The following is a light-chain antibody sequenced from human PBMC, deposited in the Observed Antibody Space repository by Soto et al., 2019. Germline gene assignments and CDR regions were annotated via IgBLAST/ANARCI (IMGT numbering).Light chain of an antibody. CDR2: DVT. J-gene: IGLJ3*02. CDR1: SSDVGDYEH. V-gene: IGLV2-18*01. CDR3: SLYTSSSTWV. Sequence: QLVLTQPASVSGSPGQSITISCTGTSSDVGDYEHVSWYQQAPGTAPKLIIFDVTNRPSGVPDRFSGSKSGNTPSLTIFGLQAEDEADYYCSLYTSSSTWVFGGGTKLTVL.